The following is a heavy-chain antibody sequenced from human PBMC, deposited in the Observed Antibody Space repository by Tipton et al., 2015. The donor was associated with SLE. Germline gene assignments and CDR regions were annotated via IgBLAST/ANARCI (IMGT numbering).Heavy chain of an antibody. CDR3: AKDSGTYYFDF. Sequence: TLSLTCSVSRNAITSGTYYWSWIRQPPGKGLEWIGYIDYRDITNYNPSLKCRVTMSIDTSKNQFSLKLSSVTAADTAVYYCAKDSGTYYFDFWGQGVLVNVSS. J-gene: IGHJ4*02. V-gene: IGHV4-61*01. CDR1: RNAITSGTYY. D-gene: IGHD1-26*01. CDR2: IDYRDIT.